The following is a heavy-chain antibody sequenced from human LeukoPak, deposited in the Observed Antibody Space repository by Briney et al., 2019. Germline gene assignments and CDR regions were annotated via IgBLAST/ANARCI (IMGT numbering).Heavy chain of an antibody. Sequence: SVKVSCKASGFTPTNFAVQWVRQARGQRLEWIGWIIVGSGATKCAQDFQERVTITRDLSTSTLYMELRSLTSEDTAVYYCAADLSNPRMGASYLDSWGQGTLVTVSS. CDR3: AADLSNPRMGASYLDS. D-gene: IGHD3-16*01. J-gene: IGHJ4*02. CDR2: IIVGSGAT. CDR1: GFTPTNFA. V-gene: IGHV1-58*01.